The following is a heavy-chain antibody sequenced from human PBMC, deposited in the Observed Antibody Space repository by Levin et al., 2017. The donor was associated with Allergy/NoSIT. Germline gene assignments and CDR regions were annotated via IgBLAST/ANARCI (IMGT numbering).Heavy chain of an antibody. J-gene: IGHJ4*02. V-gene: IGHV3-9*01. CDR1: GFAFEDFA. CDR3: ADGRYYDFWSGYFRF. Sequence: QSGGSLRLSCVVSGFAFEDFAMHWVRQAPGKGLEWVSGVSWNSGTIAYADSVKGRCTVSRENAKNSLYLQMDSLRTEDTAFYYCADGRYYDFWSGYFRFWSQGSLVTVSS. D-gene: IGHD3-3*01. CDR2: VSWNSGTI.